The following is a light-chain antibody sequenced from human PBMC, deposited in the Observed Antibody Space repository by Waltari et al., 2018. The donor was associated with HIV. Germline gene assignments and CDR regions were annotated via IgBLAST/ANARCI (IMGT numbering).Light chain of an antibody. V-gene: IGLV1-47*01. CDR3: ATWDDSLSGWV. J-gene: IGLJ3*02. Sequence: QSVLTQPPSASGTPGQRVTISCSGSRSNIGSNHVYWYQQIPGTAPNTLIYRNNQRPSGVPARFSGSKSGSSASLAISGLRSEDEADYYCATWDDSLSGWVFGGGTKLTVL. CDR1: RSNIGSNH. CDR2: RNN.